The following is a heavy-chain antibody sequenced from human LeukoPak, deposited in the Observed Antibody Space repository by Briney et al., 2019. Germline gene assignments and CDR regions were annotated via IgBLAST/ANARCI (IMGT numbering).Heavy chain of an antibody. CDR3: ARDQDWNYAFDI. CDR1: GYTLTSYF. CDR2: INPSGGST. Sequence: GASVKVSCKASGYTLTSYFIHWVRQAPGQGLEWMGIINPSGGSTSYAQKFQGRVTMTRDTSTSTVYMELSSLRSEDTAVYYCARDQDWNYAFDIWGRGTLHSVSS. V-gene: IGHV1-46*01. D-gene: IGHD1-7*01. J-gene: IGHJ3*02.